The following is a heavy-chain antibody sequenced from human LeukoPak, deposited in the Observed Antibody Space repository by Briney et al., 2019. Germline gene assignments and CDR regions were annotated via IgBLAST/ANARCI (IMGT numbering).Heavy chain of an antibody. CDR1: GYTFTNYA. J-gene: IGHJ4*02. V-gene: IGHV1-3*02. Sequence: ASVKVSCKASGYTFTNYAMHWVRQAPGQRLEWMGWSNPGTGYTKYSEDFQDRVIITRDTTANTAYMALSSLRSDDMAVYYCAIGIPGNDYWGQGTRVTVSS. CDR2: SNPGTGYT. CDR3: AIGIPGNDY. D-gene: IGHD1-14*01.